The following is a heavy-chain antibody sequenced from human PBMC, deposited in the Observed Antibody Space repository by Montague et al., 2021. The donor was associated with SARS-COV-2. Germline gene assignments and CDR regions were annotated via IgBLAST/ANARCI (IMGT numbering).Heavy chain of an antibody. CDR2: IYYSGSA. Sequence: SETLSLTCSASGDSINNSRYYWGWIRQPPGKGLEWIGTIYYSGSAYYNPSLKSRVTISVDTSKDQFSLRLNSVTATDTAVYYCARLESTRGVIIRGAFHIWGQGTKVTVSS. D-gene: IGHD3-10*01. V-gene: IGHV4-39*01. J-gene: IGHJ3*02. CDR3: ARLESTRGVIIRGAFHI. CDR1: GDSINNSRYY.